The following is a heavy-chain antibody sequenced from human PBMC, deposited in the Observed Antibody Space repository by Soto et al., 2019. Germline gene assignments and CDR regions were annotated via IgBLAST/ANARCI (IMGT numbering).Heavy chain of an antibody. J-gene: IGHJ6*03. CDR1: GFIFSTYS. Sequence: GGSLRLSCAASGFIFSTYSFNWVRQAPGKGLEWVSSISSSSSHIYYADSVKGRFTISRDNAKNSLYLQMNSLRAEDTAVYYCARDQQYMDVWGQGTTVTVSS. V-gene: IGHV3-21*01. CDR2: ISSSSSHI. CDR3: ARDQQYMDV.